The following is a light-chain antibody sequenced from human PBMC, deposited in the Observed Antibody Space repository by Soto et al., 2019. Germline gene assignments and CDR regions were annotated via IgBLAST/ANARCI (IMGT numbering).Light chain of an antibody. CDR1: SGHSSSA. CDR2: LNSDGRH. CDR3: QTWGTGIQV. Sequence: QLVLTQSPSASASLGASVKLTCTLSSGHSSSAIACHQQQPEKGPRYLMKLNSDGRHSKGDGIPDRFSGSSSGAERYLTSSSLQSEDEADYYCQTWGTGIQVFGTGTKLTVL. J-gene: IGLJ1*01. V-gene: IGLV4-69*01.